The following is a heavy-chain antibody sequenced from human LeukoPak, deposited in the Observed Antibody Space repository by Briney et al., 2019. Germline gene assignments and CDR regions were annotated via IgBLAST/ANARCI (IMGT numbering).Heavy chain of an antibody. CDR3: ARGAYYDLFPIDY. J-gene: IGHJ4*02. CDR2: ISYDGSNK. CDR1: GFTFSSYA. D-gene: IGHD3-22*01. Sequence: PGGSLRLSCAASGFTFSSYAMHWVRQAPGKGLEWVAVISYDGSNKYYADSVKGRFTISRDNSKNTLYLQMNSLRAEDTAVYYCARGAYYDLFPIDYWGQGTLVTVSS. V-gene: IGHV3-30*04.